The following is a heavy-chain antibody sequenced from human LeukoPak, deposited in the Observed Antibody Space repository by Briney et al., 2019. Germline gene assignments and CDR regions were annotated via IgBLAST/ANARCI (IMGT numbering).Heavy chain of an antibody. CDR2: INHSGST. J-gene: IGHJ6*03. V-gene: IGHV4-34*01. Sequence: PSETLSLTCAVYGGSFSGYYWSWIRQPPGKGLEWIGEINHSGSTNYNPPLKSRVTISVDTSKNQFSLKLSSVTAADTAVYYCARGYGSGWSYYYYMDVWGKGTTVTVSS. CDR1: GGSFSGYY. CDR3: ARGYGSGWSYYYYMDV. D-gene: IGHD6-19*01.